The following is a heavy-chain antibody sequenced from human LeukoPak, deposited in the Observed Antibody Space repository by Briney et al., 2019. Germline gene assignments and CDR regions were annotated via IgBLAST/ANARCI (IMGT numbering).Heavy chain of an antibody. Sequence: SETLSLTCTVSGYSISSGYYWGWIRQPPGKGLEWIGSIYHSGSTYYNPSLKSRVTISVDTSKNQFSLKLSSVTAADTAVYYCARVPGIAEKNAFDVWGQGTMVTVSS. V-gene: IGHV4-38-2*02. CDR3: ARVPGIAEKNAFDV. CDR2: IYHSGST. CDR1: GYSISSGYY. D-gene: IGHD6-13*01. J-gene: IGHJ3*01.